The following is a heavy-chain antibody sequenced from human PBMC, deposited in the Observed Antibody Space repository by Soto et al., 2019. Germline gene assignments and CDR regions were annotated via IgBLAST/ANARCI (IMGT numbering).Heavy chain of an antibody. D-gene: IGHD6-13*01. CDR3: ARDLAAGDL. CDR2: INPASGST. V-gene: IGHV1-46*01. J-gene: IGHJ4*02. CDR1: GYTFTHYY. Sequence: QVQLVQSGAEVKKPGASVKLSCRTSGYTFTHYYIHWVRQAPGQGLEWLGIINPASGSTNYAQDFHGRVTLTMDTSTTTVYMALGGLRAEETAIFYCARDLAAGDLWGQGTLVTGPS.